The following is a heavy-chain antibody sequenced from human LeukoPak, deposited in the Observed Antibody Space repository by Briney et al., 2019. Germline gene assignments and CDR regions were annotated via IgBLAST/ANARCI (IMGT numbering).Heavy chain of an antibody. D-gene: IGHD1-1*01. CDR2: IRSKANSYAT. CDR3: VTERSGAFEN. J-gene: IGHJ4*02. CDR1: GFTFSGSA. V-gene: IGHV3-73*01. Sequence: PGGSLRLSCAASGFTFSGSAMHWVRQASGKGLEWVGRIRSKANSYATAYAASVKGRFTISRDDSKNTAYLQMNSLKTEDTAMYYCVTERSGAFENWGQGTLVTVSS.